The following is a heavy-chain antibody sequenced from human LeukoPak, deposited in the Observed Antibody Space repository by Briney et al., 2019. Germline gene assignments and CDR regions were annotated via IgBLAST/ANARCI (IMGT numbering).Heavy chain of an antibody. D-gene: IGHD1-26*01. Sequence: SETLSRTGNVSGGSISNNYWSWIRQPPGKGLEWIGYFHDSESTNYNPSLKSRVSISVDTSKNQVSLKLTSVTAADTAVYHCARGDASGRPGIAFDYWGQGTLVTVSS. V-gene: IGHV4-59*01. CDR1: GGSISNNY. CDR2: FHDSEST. CDR3: ARGDASGRPGIAFDY. J-gene: IGHJ4*02.